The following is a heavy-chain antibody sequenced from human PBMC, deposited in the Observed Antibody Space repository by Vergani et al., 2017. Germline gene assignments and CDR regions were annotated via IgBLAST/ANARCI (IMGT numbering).Heavy chain of an antibody. Sequence: QVNLQESGPGLVKPSETLSLTCAVSGDSISSGNNWGWIRQPPGKGLEWISSVSHSGDTYFNPSLKGRVSISMDTSKNQFSLKLSSVTAADTAVYYCARQGFDCSSTSCYSFDYWGQGTLVTVSS. V-gene: IGHV4-38-2*01. CDR1: GDSISSGNN. J-gene: IGHJ4*02. CDR2: VSHSGDT. CDR3: ARQGFDCSSTSCYSFDY. D-gene: IGHD2-2*01.